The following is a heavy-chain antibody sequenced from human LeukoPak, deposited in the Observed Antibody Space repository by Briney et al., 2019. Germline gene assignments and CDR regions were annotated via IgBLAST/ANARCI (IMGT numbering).Heavy chain of an antibody. CDR2: IYPRDGST. Sequence: ASVKVSCKASGYTFTSNYIHWVRQAPGQGLEWMGMIYPRDGSTNYAQKFQERVTITRDMSTSTAYMELSSLRSEDTAVYYCAAARYSGSHGRFWGDVWGQGTTVTVSS. CDR3: AAARYSGSHGRFWGDV. D-gene: IGHD1-26*01. V-gene: IGHV1-46*01. J-gene: IGHJ6*02. CDR1: GYTFTSNY.